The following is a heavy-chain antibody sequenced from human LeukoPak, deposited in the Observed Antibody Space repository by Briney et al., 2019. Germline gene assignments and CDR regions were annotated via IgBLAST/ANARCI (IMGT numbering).Heavy chain of an antibody. J-gene: IGHJ5*02. CDR2: INPNSGGT. CDR1: GYTFTGYY. Sequence: ASVKVSCKASGYTFTGYYMHWVRQAPGQGLAWMGWINPNSGGTNYAQKFQGRVTMTRDTSISTAYMELSRLRSDDTAVYYCARGIVGATAPFDPWGQGTLVTVSS. CDR3: ARGIVGATAPFDP. D-gene: IGHD1-26*01. V-gene: IGHV1-2*02.